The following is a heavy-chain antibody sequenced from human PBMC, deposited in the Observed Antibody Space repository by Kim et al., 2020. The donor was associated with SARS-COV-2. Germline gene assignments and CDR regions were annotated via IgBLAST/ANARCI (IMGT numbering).Heavy chain of an antibody. CDR1: GGSISSYY. J-gene: IGHJ4*02. CDR3: ARGLEGYSSGWYWDY. V-gene: IGHV4-59*01. D-gene: IGHD6-19*01. Sequence: SETLSLTCTVSGGSISSYYWSWIRQPPGKGLEWIGYIYYSGSTNYNPSLKSRVTISVDTSKNQFSLKLSSVTAADTAVYYCARGLEGYSSGWYWDYWGQGTLVTVPS. CDR2: IYYSGST.